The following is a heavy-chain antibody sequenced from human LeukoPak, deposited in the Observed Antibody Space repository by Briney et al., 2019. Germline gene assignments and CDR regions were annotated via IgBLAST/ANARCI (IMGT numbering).Heavy chain of an antibody. CDR1: GGTFSSYA. Sequence: GASVKVSCKATGGTFSSYAISWVRQAPGQGLEWMGGIIPIFGTANYAQKFQGRVTITADESTSTAYMELSSLRSEDTAVYYCARTRGYSYGYEDYWGQGTLVTVSS. CDR2: IIPIFGTA. V-gene: IGHV1-69*13. CDR3: ARTRGYSYGYEDY. J-gene: IGHJ4*02. D-gene: IGHD5-18*01.